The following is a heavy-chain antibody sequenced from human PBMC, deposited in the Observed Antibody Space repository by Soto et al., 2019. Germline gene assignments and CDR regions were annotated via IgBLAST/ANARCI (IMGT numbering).Heavy chain of an antibody. Sequence: SGTLSLTCAVYGGSFSGYYWSWIRQHPGKGLEWIGYIYYSGSTYYNPSLKSRVTISVDTSKNQFSLKLSSVTAADTAVYYCARDRRMDVWGQGTTVTVSS. CDR2: IYYSGST. CDR1: GGSFSGYY. V-gene: IGHV4-31*11. J-gene: IGHJ6*02. CDR3: ARDRRMDV.